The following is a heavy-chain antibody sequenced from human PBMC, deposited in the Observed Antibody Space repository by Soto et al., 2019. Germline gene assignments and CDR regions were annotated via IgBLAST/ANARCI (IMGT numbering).Heavy chain of an antibody. D-gene: IGHD1-7*01. CDR2: ISSSSSYT. Sequence: QVQLVESEGGLVKPGGSLRLSCAASGFTVSDYYMSWIRQAPGKGLEWVSYISSSSSYTNYADSVKGRFTISRDNAKNSLYLQMNSLRAEDTAVYYCARRTTSGLLDYFDYWGPGTLVTVSS. V-gene: IGHV3-11*06. CDR3: ARRTTSGLLDYFDY. CDR1: GFTVSDYY. J-gene: IGHJ4*02.